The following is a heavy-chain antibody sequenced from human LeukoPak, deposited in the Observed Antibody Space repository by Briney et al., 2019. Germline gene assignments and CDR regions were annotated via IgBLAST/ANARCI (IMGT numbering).Heavy chain of an antibody. V-gene: IGHV1-69*13. D-gene: IGHD3-3*01. Sequence: SVKVSCKASGGTFSSYAISWVRQAPGQGLEWMGGIIPIFGTANYAQKFQGRVTITADESTSTAYMELSSLRSEDTAVYYCARAPYYDFWGGYYSYYYYGMDVWGQGTTVTVSS. CDR1: GGTFSSYA. CDR2: IIPIFGTA. J-gene: IGHJ6*02. CDR3: ARAPYYDFWGGYYSYYYYGMDV.